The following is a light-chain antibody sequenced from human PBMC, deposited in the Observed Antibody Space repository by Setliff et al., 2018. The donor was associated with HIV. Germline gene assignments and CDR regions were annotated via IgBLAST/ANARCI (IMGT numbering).Light chain of an antibody. V-gene: IGLV2-14*01. CDR3: SSYTGSNTLV. CDR2: EVS. CDR1: SSDVGGYNS. Sequence: QSVLTQPASVSGSPGQSITISCTGTSSDVGGYNSVSWYQQHPGKAPKLMIYEVSNRPSGVSNRFSGSKSGNTASLTISGLQAEDEADYYCSSYTGSNTLVFGTGTKVTVL. J-gene: IGLJ1*01.